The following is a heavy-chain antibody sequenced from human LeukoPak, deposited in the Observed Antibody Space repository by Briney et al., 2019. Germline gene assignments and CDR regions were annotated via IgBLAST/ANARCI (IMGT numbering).Heavy chain of an antibody. CDR2: INPSGGST. Sequence: ASVKVSCKASGYTVTRYYTHWVRQAPGQGLEWMGIINPSGGSTSYAQKFQGRVTMTRDTSTSTVYMELSSLRSEDTAVYYCASTLVGGSHNYWGQGTLVTVSS. V-gene: IGHV1-46*01. CDR3: ASTLVGGSHNY. CDR1: GYTVTRYY. J-gene: IGHJ4*02. D-gene: IGHD2-15*01.